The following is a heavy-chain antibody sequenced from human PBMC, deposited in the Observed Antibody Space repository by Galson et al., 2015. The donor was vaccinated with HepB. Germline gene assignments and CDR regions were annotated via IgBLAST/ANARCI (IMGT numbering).Heavy chain of an antibody. D-gene: IGHD6-13*01. J-gene: IGHJ6*02. CDR1: GGSISRSNYY. CDR2: IYYSGDT. Sequence: SETLSLTCTVSGGSISRSNYYWGWIRQPPGKGLEWIGSIYYSGDTYYNPSLKSRVTISVDTSKKQISLKLSSVSAADTAVYFCARLGGEEQPLNRYSHYYGMDVWGQGTTVTVSS. V-gene: IGHV4-39*01. CDR3: ARLGGEEQPLNRYSHYYGMDV.